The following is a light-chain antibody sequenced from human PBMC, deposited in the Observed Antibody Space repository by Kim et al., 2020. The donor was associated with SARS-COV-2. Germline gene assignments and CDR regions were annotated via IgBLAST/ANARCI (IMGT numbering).Light chain of an antibody. CDR2: GKN. V-gene: IGLV3-19*01. Sequence: AWGQTVTITCQGNSLRNNQSSSYQQQPGQAAIIVIYGKNSRTSRIPDRCSGSTSGNTASLTITGAQAEDEADYYCNSRDSSGNHCLFGAGTKVTVL. J-gene: IGLJ1*01. CDR1: SLRNNQ. CDR3: NSRDSSGNHCL.